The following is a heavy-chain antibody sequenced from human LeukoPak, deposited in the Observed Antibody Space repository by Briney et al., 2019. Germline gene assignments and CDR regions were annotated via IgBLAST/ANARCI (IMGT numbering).Heavy chain of an antibody. V-gene: IGHV4-30-2*01. J-gene: IGHJ5*02. D-gene: IGHD3-10*01. CDR2: IYHSGST. Sequence: PSETLSLTCAVSGGSISSGGYSWSWIRQPPGKGLEWIGYIYHSGSTYYNPSLKSRVTISVDRSKNQLSLKLSSMTAADTAAYYCARGDYYGSGSYRDWFDPWGQGTLVTVSS. CDR3: ARGDYYGSGSYRDWFDP. CDR1: GGSISSGGYS.